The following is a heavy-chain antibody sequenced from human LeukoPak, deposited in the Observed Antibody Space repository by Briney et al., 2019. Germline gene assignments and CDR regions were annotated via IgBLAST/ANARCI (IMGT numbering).Heavy chain of an antibody. CDR1: GGSISSYYW. CDR2: IFSNDEK. J-gene: IGHJ5*02. V-gene: IGHV2-26*01. CDR3: ARIASSWYLLGFDP. D-gene: IGHD6-13*01. Sequence: ETLSLTRTVSGGSISSYYWSWIRQPPGKALEWLAHIFSNDEKSYSTSLKSRLTISKDTSKSQVVLTMTNMDPVDTATYYCARIASSWYLLGFDPWGQGTLVTVSS.